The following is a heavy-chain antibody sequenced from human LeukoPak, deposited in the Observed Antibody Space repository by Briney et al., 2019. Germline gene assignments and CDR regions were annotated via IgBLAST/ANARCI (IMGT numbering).Heavy chain of an antibody. CDR2: IDTTGSYI. CDR3: ARDGNGNWVPF. V-gene: IGHV3-21*01. CDR1: GFTFSTYS. D-gene: IGHD1-1*01. Sequence: PGGSLRLSCAASGFTFSTYSMNWVRQAPGKGLEWFSSIDTTGSYIFYTDSVKGRFTISRDNAKSSLYLQMNSLRAEDTAVYYCARDGNGNWVPFWGQGTLVTVSS. J-gene: IGHJ4*02.